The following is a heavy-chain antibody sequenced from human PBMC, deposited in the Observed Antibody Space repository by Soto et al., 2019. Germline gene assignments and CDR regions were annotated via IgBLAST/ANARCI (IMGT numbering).Heavy chain of an antibody. CDR3: AREGSSSWYFDY. CDR2: INSVNGDT. Sequence: AAVKVSCKASVYTFTSYAMHCVRQAPGQGLEWMGWINSVNGDTKXSQNFQGRVXITRDTSSSTSXMELSXLRSEDTAVYYCAREGSSSWYFDYWCQGTLVTVSS. V-gene: IGHV1-3*01. J-gene: IGHJ4*02. CDR1: VYTFTSYA. D-gene: IGHD6-13*01.